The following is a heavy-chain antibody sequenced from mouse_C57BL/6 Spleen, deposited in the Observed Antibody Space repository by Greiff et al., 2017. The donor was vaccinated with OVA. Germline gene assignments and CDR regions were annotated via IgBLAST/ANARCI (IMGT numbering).Heavy chain of an antibody. CDR2: IRLKSDNYAT. V-gene: IGHV6-3*01. CDR1: GFTFSNYW. J-gene: IGHJ2*01. D-gene: IGHD1-1*01. CDR3: TGLYHYYGSSYFDY. Sequence: DVMLVESGGGLVQPGGSMKLSCVASGFTFSNYWMNWVRQSPEKGLEWVAQIRLKSDNYATHYAESVKGRFTISRDDSKSSVYLQMNNLRAEDTGIYYCTGLYHYYGSSYFDYWGQGTTLTVSS.